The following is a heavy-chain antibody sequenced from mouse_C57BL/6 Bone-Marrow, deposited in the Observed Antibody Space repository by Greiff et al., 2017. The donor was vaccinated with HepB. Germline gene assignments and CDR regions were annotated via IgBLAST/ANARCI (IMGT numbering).Heavy chain of an antibody. CDR2: SRNKANDYTT. D-gene: IGHD1-1*01. J-gene: IGHJ1*03. Sequence: EVQRVESGGGLVQSGRSLRLSCATSGFTFSDFYVEWVRQAPGKGLEWIAASRNKANDYTTEYSASVKGRFIVSRDTSQSILYLQMNALRAEDTAIYYCARASTTVVTWYFDVWGTGTTVTVSS. CDR1: GFTFSDFY. V-gene: IGHV7-1*01. CDR3: ARASTTVVTWYFDV.